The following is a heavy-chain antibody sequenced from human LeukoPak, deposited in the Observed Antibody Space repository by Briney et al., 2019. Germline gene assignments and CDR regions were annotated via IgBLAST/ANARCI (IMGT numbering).Heavy chain of an antibody. CDR2: INSDGSST. CDR1: GFTFSSYW. D-gene: IGHD1/OR15-1a*01. Sequence: GGSLRLSCAASGFTFSSYWTRWVRQAPGKGLVWVARINSDGSSTNYVDSVKGRFTISRDNAKNSLYLQMNSLRAEDTAVYSCARSLTVTNAFDFLGQGTLVTVS. CDR3: ARSLTVTNAFDF. V-gene: IGHV3-74*01. J-gene: IGHJ3*01.